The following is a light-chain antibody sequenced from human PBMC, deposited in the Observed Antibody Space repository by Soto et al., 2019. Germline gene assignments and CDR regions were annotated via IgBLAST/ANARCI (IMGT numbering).Light chain of an antibody. Sequence: QSALTQPASVSGSPGQSITISCTGTSSDIGGYNYVSWYQQHPGKAPKLIIYDVSNRPSGVSNRFSGSKSGNPASLAISGLQAEDEADYYCSSYTSRKSLVFGGGTKLTVL. V-gene: IGLV2-14*03. CDR1: SSDIGGYNY. CDR3: SSYTSRKSLV. J-gene: IGLJ2*01. CDR2: DVS.